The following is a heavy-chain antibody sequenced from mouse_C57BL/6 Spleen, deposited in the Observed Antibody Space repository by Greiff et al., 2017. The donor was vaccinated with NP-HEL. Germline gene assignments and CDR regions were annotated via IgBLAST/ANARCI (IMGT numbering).Heavy chain of an antibody. J-gene: IGHJ2*01. CDR3: ARSYYGSSKGNSYFDY. V-gene: IGHV1-81*01. CDR1: GYTFTSYG. D-gene: IGHD1-1*01. Sequence: VQRVESGAELARPGASVKLSCKASGYTFTSYGISWVKQRTGQGLEWIGEIYPRSGNTYYNEKFKGKATLTADKSSSTAYMELRSLTSEDSAVYFCARSYYGSSKGNSYFDYWGQGTTLTVSS. CDR2: IYPRSGNT.